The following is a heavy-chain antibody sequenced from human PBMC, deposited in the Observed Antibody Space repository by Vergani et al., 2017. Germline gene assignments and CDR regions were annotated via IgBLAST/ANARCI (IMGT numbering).Heavy chain of an antibody. CDR1: GGSISSYY. J-gene: IGHJ2*01. V-gene: IGHV4-59*01. Sequence: QVQLPESGPGLVKPSETLSLTCTVSGGSISSYYWRWIRQPPGKGLEWIGYIYYSGSTNYNPSLKSRVTISVDTSKNQFTLKLSSVTAADTAVDYCARDGQPNGYFDLWGRGTLVTVAS. CDR2: IYYSGST. D-gene: IGHD1-1*01. CDR3: ARDGQPNGYFDL.